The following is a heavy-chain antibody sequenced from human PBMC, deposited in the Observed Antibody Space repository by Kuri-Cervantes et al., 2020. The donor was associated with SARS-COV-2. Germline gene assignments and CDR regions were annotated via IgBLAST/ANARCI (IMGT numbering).Heavy chain of an antibody. J-gene: IGHJ4*02. CDR1: GATIRSSSYY. D-gene: IGHD4-17*01. V-gene: IGHV4-39*01. Sequence: SETLSLPCTVSGATIRSSSYYWGWIRQPPGRGLEWIGSIYYSGSTYYNPSLKSRVTIFVDTSKNQFSVKLRSVTAADTAVYYCARHDLTTETTRERGLDYWGQGTLVTVSS. CDR2: IYYSGST. CDR3: ARHDLTTETTRERGLDY.